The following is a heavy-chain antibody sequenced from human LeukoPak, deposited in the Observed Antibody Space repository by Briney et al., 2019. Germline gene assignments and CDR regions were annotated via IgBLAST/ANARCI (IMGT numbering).Heavy chain of an antibody. CDR1: GFTFTSYW. CDR3: ARAGGGRPFDP. J-gene: IGHJ5*02. V-gene: IGHV3-7*01. Sequence: HAGGSLRLSCAASGFTFTSYWMNWVRQAPGKGLEWVANIKQDGSAKYYVDSVKGRFTISRDNAKNSLYLQMNSLRAEDTAVYYCARAGGGRPFDPWGQGTLVTVSS. CDR2: IKQDGSAK. D-gene: IGHD3-16*01.